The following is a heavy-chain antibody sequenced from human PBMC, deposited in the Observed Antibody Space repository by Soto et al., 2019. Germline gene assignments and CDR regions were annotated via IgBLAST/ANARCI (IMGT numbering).Heavy chain of an antibody. CDR3: ARDWWPSGVVPHAFDI. V-gene: IGHV4-4*02. Sequence: QVQLQESGPGLVKPSGTLSLTCAVSGGSISSSNWWSCVRQPPGKGLEWIREIYHSGSTNYNPSLKSRVSISVDKCKSQVSLKLSSVTAADTAVYYWARDWWPSGVVPHAFDIWGHGTMVTVSS. D-gene: IGHD2-2*01. J-gene: IGHJ3*02. CDR1: GGSISSSNW. CDR2: IYHSGST.